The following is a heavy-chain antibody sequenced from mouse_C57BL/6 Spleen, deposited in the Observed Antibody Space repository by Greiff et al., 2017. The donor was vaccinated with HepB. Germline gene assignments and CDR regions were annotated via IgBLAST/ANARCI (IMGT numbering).Heavy chain of an antibody. CDR2: INPNNGGT. CDR3: AGRDYGSSYWYFDV. CDR1: GYTFTDYN. Sequence: VQLQQSGPELVKPGASVKIPCKASGYTFTDYNMDWVKQSHGKSLEWIGDINPNNGGTIYNQKFKGKATLTVDKSSSTAYMELRSLASEDTAVYYCAGRDYGSSYWYFDVWGTGTTVTVSS. J-gene: IGHJ1*03. D-gene: IGHD1-1*01. V-gene: IGHV1-18*01.